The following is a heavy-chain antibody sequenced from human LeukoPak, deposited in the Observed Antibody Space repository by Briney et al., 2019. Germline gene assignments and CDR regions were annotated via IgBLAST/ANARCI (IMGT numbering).Heavy chain of an antibody. CDR3: AMGPEQLPIYYCYYYYMDV. CDR2: IYSGGST. CDR1: GLTISSNY. V-gene: IGHV3-53*01. J-gene: IGHJ6*03. Sequence: GGSLRLSCAASGLTISSNYMNWVRQAPGKGLEWVSVIYSGGSTNYADSVKGRFIIFREKYKNNLYLQMNSLRVEDTAVYYCAMGPEQLPIYYCYYYYMDVWGKGTAVTVS. D-gene: IGHD6-13*01.